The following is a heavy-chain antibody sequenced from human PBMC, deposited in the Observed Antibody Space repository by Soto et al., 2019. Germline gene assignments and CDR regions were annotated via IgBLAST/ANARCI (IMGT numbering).Heavy chain of an antibody. J-gene: IGHJ6*02. CDR3: ARGSIVAGPSKDNYYYGRDG. D-gene: IGHD2-21*01. CDR2: AYYRSKWYN. Sequence: SQTLSLTCAISGDSVSSNSAAWNWIRQSPSRGLEWLGRAYYRSKWYNDYAVSVKSRITINPDTSKNQFSLQLNSVTPEDTAVYYCARGSIVAGPSKDNYYYGRDGCHRRTRVA. CDR1: GDSVSSNSAA. V-gene: IGHV6-1*01.